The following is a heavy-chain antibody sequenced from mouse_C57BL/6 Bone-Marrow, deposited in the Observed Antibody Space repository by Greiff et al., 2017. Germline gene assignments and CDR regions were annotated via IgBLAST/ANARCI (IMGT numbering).Heavy chain of an antibody. Sequence: EVQLQQSGPELVKPGASVKMSCKASGYTFTDYNMHWVKQSPGKSLEWIGYINPNNGGTSYNQKFKGKATLTVNKSSSTAYMELRSLTSEDSAVYYCARNKDGYAWFAYWGQGTLVTVSA. J-gene: IGHJ3*01. D-gene: IGHD2-2*01. CDR3: ARNKDGYAWFAY. V-gene: IGHV1-22*01. CDR2: INPNNGGT. CDR1: GYTFTDYN.